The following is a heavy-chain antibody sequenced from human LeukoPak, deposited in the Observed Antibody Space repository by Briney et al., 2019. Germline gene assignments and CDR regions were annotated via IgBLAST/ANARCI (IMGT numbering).Heavy chain of an antibody. CDR2: IYSGGST. Sequence: LRLSCAASGFTXSSXYMSWXRXAPGKGLXWVSVIYSGGSTYYADSVKGRFTISRDNSKNTLYLQMNSLRAEDTAVYYCARVRYYYYGMDVWGQGTTVTVSS. CDR3: ARVRYYYYGMDV. V-gene: IGHV3-53*01. J-gene: IGHJ6*02. CDR1: GFTXSSXY.